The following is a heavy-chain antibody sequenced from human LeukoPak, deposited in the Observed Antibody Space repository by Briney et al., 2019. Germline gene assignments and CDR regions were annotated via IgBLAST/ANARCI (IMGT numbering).Heavy chain of an antibody. CDR1: GFTFSSYW. CDR3: AREDLIAAPGNFDY. D-gene: IGHD6-13*01. V-gene: IGHV3-74*01. CDR2: INSDGSST. J-gene: IGHJ4*02. Sequence: GGSLRLSCAASGFTFSSYWMHWGGQAPGKGLVWFSRINSDGSSTSYAASVKGRFTISRDNAKNTLYLQMNSLRAEDTAVYYCAREDLIAAPGNFDYWGQGTLVTVSS.